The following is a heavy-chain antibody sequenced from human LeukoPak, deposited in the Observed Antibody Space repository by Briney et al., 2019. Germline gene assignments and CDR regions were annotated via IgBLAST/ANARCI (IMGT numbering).Heavy chain of an antibody. CDR1: GYSFTSYW. D-gene: IGHD6-19*01. J-gene: IGHJ6*03. CDR3: ARHRDSSGRGDYYYYMDV. Sequence: GESLKIACRGCGYSFTSYWVGWVRQLPGKGLEWMGCLNPAGSDTRYSPSFQGQVTISADKSISTAYLQWSSLKASDTAMYYCARHRDSSGRGDYYYYMDVWGKGTTVTVSS. V-gene: IGHV5-51*01. CDR2: LNPAGSDT.